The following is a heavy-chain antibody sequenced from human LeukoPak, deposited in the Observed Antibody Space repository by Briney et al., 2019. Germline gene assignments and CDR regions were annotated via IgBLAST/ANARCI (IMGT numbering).Heavy chain of an antibody. D-gene: IGHD6-13*01. J-gene: IGHJ6*03. Sequence: SETLSLTCAVYGGSFSGYYWSWICQPPGKGLEWIGEINHSGSTNYNPSLKSRVTISVDTSKNQFSLKLSSVTAADTAVYYCACCGYSSSWYYYYYYMDVWGKGTTVTISS. V-gene: IGHV4-34*01. CDR3: ACCGYSSSWYYYYYYMDV. CDR1: GGSFSGYY. CDR2: INHSGST.